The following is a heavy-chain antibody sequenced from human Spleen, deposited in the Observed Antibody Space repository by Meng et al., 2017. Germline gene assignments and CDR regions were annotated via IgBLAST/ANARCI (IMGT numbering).Heavy chain of an antibody. CDR2: IDSDGSST. Sequence: GESLKISCVASGFTLGSYWMHWVRQAPGKGLVWVSRIDSDGSSTNYADFVKGRFTISRDNAKNSLYLQMNSLRAEDTAVYYCAREGERGWYFTWGKGTLVTVSS. D-gene: IGHD6-19*01. J-gene: IGHJ5*02. CDR1: GFTLGSYW. CDR3: AREGERGWYFT. V-gene: IGHV3-74*01.